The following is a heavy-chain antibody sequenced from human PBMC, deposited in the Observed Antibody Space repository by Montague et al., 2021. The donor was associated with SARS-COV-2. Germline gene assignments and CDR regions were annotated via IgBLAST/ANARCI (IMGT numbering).Heavy chain of an antibody. Sequence: SVKVSCKVSGYTLTELSMHWVRQAPGKGLEWMGGFDPEDGETIYAQKFQGRVTMTEDTSTDTAYMELSSLRSEDTAVYYCAVSGIRGVNWFDPWGQGTLVTVSS. CDR2: FDPEDGET. D-gene: IGHD3-10*01. J-gene: IGHJ5*02. CDR3: AVSGIRGVNWFDP. CDR1: GYTLTELS. V-gene: IGHV1-24*01.